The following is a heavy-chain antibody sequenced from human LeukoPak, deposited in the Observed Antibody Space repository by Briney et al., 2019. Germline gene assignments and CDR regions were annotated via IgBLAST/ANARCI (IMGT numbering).Heavy chain of an antibody. CDR1: GFTFSSYW. V-gene: IGHV3-7*01. CDR2: IKQDGSEK. Sequence: GGSLRLSCAASGFTFSSYWMSWVRQAPGKGLEWVANIKQDGSEKYYVDSVKGRFTISRDNAKNSLYLQTNSLRAEDTAVYYCARGTQITMVRGIIIPFDSWGQGTLVTVSS. CDR3: ARGTQITMVRGIIIPFDS. D-gene: IGHD3-10*01. J-gene: IGHJ4*02.